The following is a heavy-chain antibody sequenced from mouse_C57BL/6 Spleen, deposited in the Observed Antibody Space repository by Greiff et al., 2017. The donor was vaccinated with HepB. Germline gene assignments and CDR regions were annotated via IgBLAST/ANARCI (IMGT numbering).Heavy chain of an antibody. CDR2: IDPENGET. J-gene: IGHJ2*01. D-gene: IGHD1-1*01. Sequence: EVQLQQSGAELVKPGASVKLSCTASGFNIKDYYMHWVKQRPEQGLEWIGRIDPENGETKYDQKFKGKATITADKSSNTAYLQLSSLTSEDTAVYYCARGITSFHDCFDYWGQSTPLTVSA. CDR3: ARGITSFHDCFDY. V-gene: IGHV14-2*01. CDR1: GFNIKDYY.